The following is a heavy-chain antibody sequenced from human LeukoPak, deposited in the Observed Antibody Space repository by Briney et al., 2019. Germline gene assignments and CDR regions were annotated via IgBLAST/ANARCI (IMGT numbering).Heavy chain of an antibody. V-gene: IGHV4-59*01. Sequence: SETLSLTCTVSGGSISSYYWSWIRQPPGKGLEWIGNIYYSGSTNYNPSLKSRVTISVDTSKNQFSLKLSSVTAADTAVYYCARERLGAFDIWGQGTMVTVSS. CDR3: ARERLGAFDI. CDR1: GGSISSYY. CDR2: IYYSGST. D-gene: IGHD4-11*01. J-gene: IGHJ3*02.